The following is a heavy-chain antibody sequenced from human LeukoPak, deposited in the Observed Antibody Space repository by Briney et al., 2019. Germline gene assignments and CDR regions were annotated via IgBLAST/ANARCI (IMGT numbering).Heavy chain of an antibody. J-gene: IGHJ4*02. CDR1: GGSISCYY. CDR2: IYYSGST. CDR3: ARQGNGDLYYFDY. Sequence: SETLSLTCTVSGGSISCYYWSWIRQPPGKGLEWIGYIYYSGSTKYNPSLKSQITISVDTSKNQFSLKLSSVTAADTAMYYCARQGNGDLYYFDYWGQGTLVTVSS. D-gene: IGHD4-17*01. V-gene: IGHV4-59*08.